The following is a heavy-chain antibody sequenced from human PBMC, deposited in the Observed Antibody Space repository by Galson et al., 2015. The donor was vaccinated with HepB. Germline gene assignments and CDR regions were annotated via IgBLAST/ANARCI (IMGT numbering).Heavy chain of an antibody. CDR2: INPDGDAT. CDR1: GFVFTGYY. V-gene: IGHV1-2*06. Sequence: SVKVSCKASGFVFTGYYLHWVRQVPGQRLEWMGRINPDGDATDSAQRFQDRVTLTSDTSINTAYMELRSLRPDDTAVYFCARDSDMDVWGTGTTVIVSS. J-gene: IGHJ6*03. CDR3: ARDSDMDV.